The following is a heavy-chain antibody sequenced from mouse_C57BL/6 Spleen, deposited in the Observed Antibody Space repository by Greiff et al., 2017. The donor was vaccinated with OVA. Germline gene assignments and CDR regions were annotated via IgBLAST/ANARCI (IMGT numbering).Heavy chain of an antibody. D-gene: IGHD2-2*01. V-gene: IGHV1-64*01. J-gene: IGHJ3*01. Sequence: QVHVKQPGAELVKPGASVKLSCKASGYTFTSYWMHWVKQRPGQGLEWIGMIHPNSGSTNYNEKFKSKATLTVDKSSSTAYMQLSSLTSEDSAVYYCARRGVGYDEGFAYWGQGTLVTVSA. CDR2: IHPNSGST. CDR1: GYTFTSYW. CDR3: ARRGVGYDEGFAY.